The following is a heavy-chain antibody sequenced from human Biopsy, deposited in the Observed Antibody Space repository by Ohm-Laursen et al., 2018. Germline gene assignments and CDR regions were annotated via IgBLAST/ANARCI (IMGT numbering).Heavy chain of an antibody. J-gene: IGHJ4*02. CDR2: MSYDGTQK. CDR1: GFTFSSYG. CDR3: AKDYRDSRGMFGIVVVRPLDY. Sequence: SLRLSCAASGFTFSSYGMHWVRQAPGKGLEWVATMSYDGTQKYYGDSVKGRFTISRDNSKNTLYLQMNSLRAEDTAVYYCAKDYRDSRGMFGIVVVRPLDYWGQGSLVTVSS. V-gene: IGHV3-30*18. D-gene: IGHD3-22*01.